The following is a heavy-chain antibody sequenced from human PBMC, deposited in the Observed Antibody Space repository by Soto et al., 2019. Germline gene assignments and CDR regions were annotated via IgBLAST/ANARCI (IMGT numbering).Heavy chain of an antibody. CDR2: IIPILGIA. CDR3: ASVESSGWYSNY. J-gene: IGHJ4*02. Sequence: QVQLVQSGAEVKKPGSSVKVSCKASGGTFSSYTISWVRQAPGQGLEWMGRIIPILGIANYAQKFQGRVXIXAXXPTSTAYMELSSLRSEDTAVYYCASVESSGWYSNYWGQGTLVTVSS. D-gene: IGHD6-19*01. V-gene: IGHV1-69*02. CDR1: GGTFSSYT.